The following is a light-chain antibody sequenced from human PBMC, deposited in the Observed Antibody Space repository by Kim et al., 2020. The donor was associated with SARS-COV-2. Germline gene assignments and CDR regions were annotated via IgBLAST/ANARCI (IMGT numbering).Light chain of an antibody. CDR1: QGIGNY. J-gene: IGKJ4*01. CDR2: AAS. V-gene: IGKV1-27*01. CDR3: QKYNSGPLT. Sequence: DFQMTQSPSSLSASVRDRVTITCRASQGIGNYLAWYQQNPGKVPNLLIYAASTLQSGVPSRFSGSGSGTDFALTISSLQPEDVATYYSQKYNSGPLTFGGGTKLEI.